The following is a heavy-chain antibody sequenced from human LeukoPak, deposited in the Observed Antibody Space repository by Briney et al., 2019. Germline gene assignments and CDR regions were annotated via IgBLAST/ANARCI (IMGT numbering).Heavy chain of an antibody. D-gene: IGHD4-11*01. CDR1: GFTFSSYW. Sequence: GGSLRLSCAASGFTFSSYWMHWVRQAPGRGLVWVSRINSDGSSTNYADSVKGRFTISRDNAKNTLYLQMNSLRAEDTAMYYCARAVYYSNYLGYWGQGTLVTVSS. J-gene: IGHJ4*01. CDR3: ARAVYYSNYLGY. CDR2: INSDGSST. V-gene: IGHV3-74*01.